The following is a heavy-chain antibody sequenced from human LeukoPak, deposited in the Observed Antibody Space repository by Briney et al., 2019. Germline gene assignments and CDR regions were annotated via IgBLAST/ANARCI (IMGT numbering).Heavy chain of an antibody. D-gene: IGHD1-1*01. J-gene: IGHJ4*02. CDR1: GYTLTYHY. CDR2: INPSNGDT. CDR3: ARESDVGKDFDS. V-gene: IGHV1-46*01. Sequence: GASVKVSCKASGYTLTYHYIHLVRQAPGQGLEWMGIINPSNGDTNYAQRFQGRVTMTRDTSTSTVYMELSSLDSEDTAVYYCARESDVGKDFDSWGQGTLVTVSS.